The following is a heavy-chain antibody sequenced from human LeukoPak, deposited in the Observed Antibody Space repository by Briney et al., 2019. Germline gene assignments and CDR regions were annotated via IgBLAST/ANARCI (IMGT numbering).Heavy chain of an antibody. CDR2: ISWNSGSI. J-gene: IGHJ2*01. V-gene: IGHV3-9*01. CDR1: GFTFSGSA. D-gene: IGHD6-6*01. CDR3: AREYSSSSWYFDL. Sequence: GGSLRLSCAASGFTFSGSALHWVRQAPGKGLEWVSGISWNSGSIGYADSVKGRFTISRDNAKNSLYLQMNSLRAEDTAVYYCAREYSSSSWYFDLWGRGTLVTVSS.